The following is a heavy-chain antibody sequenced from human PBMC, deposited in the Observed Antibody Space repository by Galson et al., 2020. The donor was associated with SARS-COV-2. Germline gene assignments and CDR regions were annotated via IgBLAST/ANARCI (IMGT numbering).Heavy chain of an antibody. CDR2: IHTTGST. D-gene: IGHD3-22*01. CDR3: ARGHDSSGNAFDI. J-gene: IGHJ3*02. CDR1: VCSISSGSYY. Sequence: SETLSLTGTASVCSISSGSYYWSWNRQPAGKGLEWIVRIHTTGSTNYNPSLKSRVTISVDTTKNQFYLRLSSVTAADTAVYYCARGHDSSGNAFDIWGQGTIVTVS. V-gene: IGHV4-61*02.